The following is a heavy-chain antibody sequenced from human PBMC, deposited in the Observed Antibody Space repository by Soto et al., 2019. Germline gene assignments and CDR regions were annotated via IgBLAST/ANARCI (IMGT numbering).Heavy chain of an antibody. CDR2: IKQDGSAK. Sequence: EVQLVESGGGLVQPGGSLRLSCAASGFTFSSYWMSWVRQAPGKGLEWVDNIKQDGSAKYYVDPVKGRFTITRDNAKNSLYLQMNSLRAEDTAVYYCARFRMATIPFAYWGQGTLVTVSS. J-gene: IGHJ4*02. CDR3: ARFRMATIPFAY. CDR1: GFTFSSYW. D-gene: IGHD5-12*01. V-gene: IGHV3-7*01.